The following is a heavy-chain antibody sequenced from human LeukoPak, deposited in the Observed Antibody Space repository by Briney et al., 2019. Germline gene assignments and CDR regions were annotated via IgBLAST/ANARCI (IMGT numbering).Heavy chain of an antibody. Sequence: GGSLRLSCEASGFTFSAYAMTWVRQAPGKGLEWVSSIGSDNKPHYSESVKGRFAISRDNSKSMLFLQLKSLRAEDRPLYYCERDLHYYVAMGVWGQGTTVTVSS. CDR3: ERDLHYYVAMGV. CDR1: GFTFSAYA. CDR2: IGSDNKP. J-gene: IGHJ6*02. D-gene: IGHD3-10*02. V-gene: IGHV3-23*01.